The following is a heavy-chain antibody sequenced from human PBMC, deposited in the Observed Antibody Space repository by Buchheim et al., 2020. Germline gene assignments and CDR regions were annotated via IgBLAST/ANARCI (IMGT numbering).Heavy chain of an antibody. J-gene: IGHJ4*02. CDR3: AKVGRFLEWSFFDY. CDR1: GFTFSSYG. V-gene: IGHV3-30*18. CDR2: ICDDGSNK. Sequence: QVQLVESGGGVVQPGRSLRLSCAASGFTFSSYGMHWVRQAPGKGLEWVAVICDDGSNKYYADSVKGRFTISRDNSKKTLYLQMNSLRAEDTAVYYCAKVGRFLEWSFFDYWGQGTL. D-gene: IGHD3-3*01.